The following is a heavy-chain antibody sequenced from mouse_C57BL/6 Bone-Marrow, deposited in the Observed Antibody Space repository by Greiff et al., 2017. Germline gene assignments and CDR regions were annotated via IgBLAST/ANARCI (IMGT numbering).Heavy chain of an antibody. V-gene: IGHV14-1*01. J-gene: IGHJ2*01. D-gene: IGHD2-2*01. CDR2: IDPEDGDT. CDR3: TSMVTTSY. Sequence: VQLQQPGAELVKPGASVKLSCKASGYTFASYWITWVKQRPEQGLEWIGRIDPEDGDTEYAPKFQGKATMTADTSSNTAYLQLSSLTSEDTAVYYCTSMVTTSYWGQGTTLTVSS. CDR1: GYTFASYW.